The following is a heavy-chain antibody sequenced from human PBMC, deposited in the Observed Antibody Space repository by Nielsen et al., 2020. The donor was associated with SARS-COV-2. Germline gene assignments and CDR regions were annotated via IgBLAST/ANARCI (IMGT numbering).Heavy chain of an antibody. CDR3: ARSDEWIQLWFDY. J-gene: IGHJ4*02. Sequence: PGKGLEWIGYIYYSGSTNYNPSLKSRVTISVDTSKNQFSLKLSSVTAADTAVYYCARSDEWIQLWFDYWGQGTLVTVSS. CDR2: IYYSGST. D-gene: IGHD5-18*01. V-gene: IGHV4-59*13.